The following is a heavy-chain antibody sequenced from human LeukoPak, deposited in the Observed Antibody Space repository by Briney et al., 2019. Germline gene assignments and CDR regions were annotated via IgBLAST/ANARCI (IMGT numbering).Heavy chain of an antibody. CDR1: GGAINSGSYY. D-gene: IGHD5-12*01. Sequence: SETLSLTCTVSGGAINSGSYYWNWIRQSAGKGLEWIGRIYSSGSTNYNPSLKSRVTISVDTSKNQFSLKLSSVTAADTAVYYCARVVYSGYDFRGAMDVWGKGTTVTVSS. CDR2: IYSSGST. CDR3: ARVVYSGYDFRGAMDV. V-gene: IGHV4-61*02. J-gene: IGHJ6*03.